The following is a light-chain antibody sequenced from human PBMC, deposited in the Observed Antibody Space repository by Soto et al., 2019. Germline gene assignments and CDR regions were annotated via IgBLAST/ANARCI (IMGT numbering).Light chain of an antibody. CDR2: EVS. CDR3: CSYVGSSSVV. Sequence: QSALTQPASVSGSPGQSITISCTGTSSDVGSYNLVSWYQQHPGKAPKLMIYEVSKRPSGVSHRFSGSKSGNTASLTLSGLQAEYEADYYCCSYVGSSSVVFGGGTKLTVL. J-gene: IGLJ2*01. V-gene: IGLV2-23*02. CDR1: SSDVGSYNL.